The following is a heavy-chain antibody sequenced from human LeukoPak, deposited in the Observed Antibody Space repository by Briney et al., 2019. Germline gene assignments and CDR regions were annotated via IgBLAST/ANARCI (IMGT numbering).Heavy chain of an antibody. CDR3: AKGLTPFHAYYFDY. CDR2: ISGSGGST. CDR1: GFTFSSYA. Sequence: PGGSLRLSCAASGFTFSSYAMSWVRQAPGKGLEWVSAISGSGGSTYYADSVEGRFTISRDNSKNTLYLQMNSLRAEDTAVYYCAKGLTPFHAYYFDYWGQGTLVTVSS. D-gene: IGHD2/OR15-2a*01. J-gene: IGHJ4*02. V-gene: IGHV3-23*01.